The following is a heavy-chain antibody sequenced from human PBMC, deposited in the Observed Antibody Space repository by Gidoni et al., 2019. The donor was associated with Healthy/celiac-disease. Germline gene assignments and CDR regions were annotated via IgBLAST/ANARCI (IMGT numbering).Heavy chain of an antibody. CDR1: GFTFSSYS. V-gene: IGHV3-21*01. D-gene: IGHD5-12*01. Sequence: EVQLVESGGGLVKPGGSLRLSCAASGFTFSSYSMNWVRQAPGKGLEWVSSISSSSSYIYYADSVKGRFTISRDNAKNSLYLQMNSLRAEDTAVYYCARERGDGYNPFDYWGQGTLVTVSS. CDR3: ARERGDGYNPFDY. CDR2: ISSSSSYI. J-gene: IGHJ4*02.